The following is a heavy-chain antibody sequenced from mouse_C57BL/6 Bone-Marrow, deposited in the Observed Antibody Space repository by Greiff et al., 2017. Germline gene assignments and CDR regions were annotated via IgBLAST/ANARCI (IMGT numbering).Heavy chain of an antibody. D-gene: IGHD1-1*01. V-gene: IGHV1-55*01. CDR1: GYTFTSYW. CDR2: IYPGSGST. Sequence: VQLQQPGAELVKPGASVKMSCKASGYTFTSYWITWVKQRPGQGLEWIGDIYPGSGSTNYNEKFKSKATLTVDTSSNTAYMQLSSLTSEDSAVYYVVCVSPYAGSTYWYFDVWGTGTTVTVSS. CDR3: VCVSPYAGSTYWYFDV. J-gene: IGHJ1*03.